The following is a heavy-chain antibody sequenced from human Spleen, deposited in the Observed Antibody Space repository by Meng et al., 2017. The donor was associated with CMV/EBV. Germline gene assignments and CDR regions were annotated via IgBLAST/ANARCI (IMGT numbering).Heavy chain of an antibody. D-gene: IGHD1-1*01. CDR3: ARDILERNALDM. CDR1: GVSLSDGF. V-gene: IGHV4-34*01. Sequence: GSLRLSCAVYGVSLSDGFWTWVRQPPGKGLEWIAEINHRGNTNYNPSLKGRATISVDTSKNQFSLKLTSVTAADTAIFYCARDILERNALDMWGQGTMVTVSS. CDR2: INHRGNT. J-gene: IGHJ3*02.